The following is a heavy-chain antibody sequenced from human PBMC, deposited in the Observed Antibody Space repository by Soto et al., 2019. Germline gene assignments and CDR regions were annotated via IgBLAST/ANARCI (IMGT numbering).Heavy chain of an antibody. V-gene: IGHV1-8*02. D-gene: IGHD6-13*01. CDR1: GYTFTSYD. J-gene: IGHJ3*02. Sequence: ASVKVSCKASGYTFTSYDINWVRQATGQGLEWMGWMNPNSGNTGYAQKFQGRVTMTRNTSISTAYMELSSLRSEDTALYYCARGGIAAHPGAFDIWGQGTMVTVSS. CDR3: ARGGIAAHPGAFDI. CDR2: MNPNSGNT.